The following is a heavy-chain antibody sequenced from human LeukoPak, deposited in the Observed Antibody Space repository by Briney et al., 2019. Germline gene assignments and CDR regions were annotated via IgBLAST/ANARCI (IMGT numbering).Heavy chain of an antibody. Sequence: SETLSLTCTVSGYSISTGYYWDWIRQPPGKGLEWIGEINHSGSTNYNPSLKSRVIIIIDTPKNHFSLTLSSVTAADTAVYYCARSDGYGLVGIWGQGTMVTVSS. V-gene: IGHV4-38-2*02. CDR1: GYSISTGYY. J-gene: IGHJ3*02. CDR2: INHSGST. CDR3: ARSDGYGLVGI. D-gene: IGHD3-10*01.